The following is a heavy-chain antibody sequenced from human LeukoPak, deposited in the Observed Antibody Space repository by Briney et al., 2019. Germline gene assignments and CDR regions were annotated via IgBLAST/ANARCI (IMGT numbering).Heavy chain of an antibody. CDR3: ASDSYGYGDY. Sequence: GGSLRLPCAASGFTFSSYEMNWVRQAPGKGLEWVSYISSSGSTIYYADSVKGRFTISRDNAKNSLYLQMNSLRAEDTAVYYCASDSYGYGDYWGQGTLVTVSS. D-gene: IGHD5-18*01. V-gene: IGHV3-48*03. J-gene: IGHJ4*02. CDR1: GFTFSSYE. CDR2: ISSSGSTI.